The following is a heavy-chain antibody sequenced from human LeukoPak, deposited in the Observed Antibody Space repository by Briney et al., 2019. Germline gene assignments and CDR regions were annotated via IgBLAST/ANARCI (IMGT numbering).Heavy chain of an antibody. CDR2: INWNGGST. CDR1: GFTFDDYG. V-gene: IGHV3-20*04. J-gene: IGHJ4*02. CDR3: ARDQNYYGSGSYYRDFDY. D-gene: IGHD3-10*01. Sequence: PVGSLRLSCAASGFTFDDYGMSWVRQAPGKGLEWVSGINWNGGSTGYADSVKGRFTISRDNAKNSLYLQMNSLRAEDTALYYCARDQNYYGSGSYYRDFDYWGQGTLVTVSS.